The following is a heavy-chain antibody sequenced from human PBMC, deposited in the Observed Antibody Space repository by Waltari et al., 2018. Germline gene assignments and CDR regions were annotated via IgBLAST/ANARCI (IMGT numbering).Heavy chain of an antibody. J-gene: IGHJ5*02. CDR1: GGSISGSYS. CDR2: VSSGGNT. Sequence: QLQLQESGPGLVKPSETLSLICTVPGGSISGSYSRDWLRQSPGTGLEWIGDVSSGGNTNYNPSLKGRVTISTDTSKNQFSLRLRSVTAADTAVYYCARHRGVHTGFPGLDPWGQGTLVTVSS. D-gene: IGHD3-10*01. CDR3: ARHRGVHTGFPGLDP. V-gene: IGHV4-39*01.